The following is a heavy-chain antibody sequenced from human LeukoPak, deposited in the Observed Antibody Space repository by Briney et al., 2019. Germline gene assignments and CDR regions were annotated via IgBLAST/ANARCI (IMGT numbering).Heavy chain of an antibody. J-gene: IGHJ4*02. V-gene: IGHV3-23*01. D-gene: IGHD3-22*01. Sequence: GGSLRLSCAASGFTFSSYAMSWVRQAPGKGLEWVSAISGSGGSTYYADSVKGRFTISRDNSKTTLYLQMNRLRAEDTAVYYCAKSFAQIVVVITDNPFDYWGQGTLVTVSS. CDR3: AKSFAQIVVVITDNPFDY. CDR1: GFTFSSYA. CDR2: ISGSGGST.